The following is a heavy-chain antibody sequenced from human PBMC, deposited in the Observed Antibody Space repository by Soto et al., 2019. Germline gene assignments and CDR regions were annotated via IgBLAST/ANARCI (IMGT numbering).Heavy chain of an antibody. J-gene: IGHJ4*02. CDR1: GFTFGYYA. CDR3: TRGAQPPFISIAAAGTVGDY. CDR2: IRRKAYGGTT. Sequence: GGSLRLSCTASGFTFGYYAMSWFRQAPGKGLEWVGFIRRKAYGGTTEYAASVKGRFTISRDDSKSIAYLQMNSLKTEDTAVYYCTRGAQPPFISIAAAGTVGDYWGQGTLATVS. V-gene: IGHV3-49*03. D-gene: IGHD6-13*01.